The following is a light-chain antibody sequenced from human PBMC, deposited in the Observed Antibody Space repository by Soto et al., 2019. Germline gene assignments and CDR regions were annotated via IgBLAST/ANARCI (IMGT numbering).Light chain of an antibody. Sequence: DIQMTQSPSSLSAYLGDRVTISCQASQDISNSLNWYQQKPGKAPKVLIYDASNLEPGVPSRFSGTGSGTEFTLTISSLQPDDFATYYCQHCDGLPPFTFGPGTKVDI. V-gene: IGKV1-33*01. CDR2: DAS. J-gene: IGKJ3*01. CDR1: QDISNS. CDR3: QHCDGLPPFT.